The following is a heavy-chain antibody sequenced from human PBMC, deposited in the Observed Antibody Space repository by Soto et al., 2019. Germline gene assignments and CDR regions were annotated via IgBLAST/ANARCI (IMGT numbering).Heavy chain of an antibody. Sequence: GGSLRLSCAASGFTIRMYWMSWVRQAPGKGLEWVSYISSSSSTIYYADSVKGRFTISRDNAKNSLYLQMNSLRAEDTAVYYCASSVVAALVTSWGQGTLVTVSS. J-gene: IGHJ5*02. CDR3: ASSVVAALVTS. CDR2: ISSSSSTI. CDR1: GFTIRMYW. D-gene: IGHD2-15*01. V-gene: IGHV3-48*01.